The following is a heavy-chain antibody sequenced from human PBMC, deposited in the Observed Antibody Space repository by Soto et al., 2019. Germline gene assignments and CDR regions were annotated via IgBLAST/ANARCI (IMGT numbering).Heavy chain of an antibody. CDR3: ARPQGSGWRFNALDF. CDR1: GGIFTNNA. J-gene: IGHJ3*01. Sequence: QVQVVQSGAEVKKPGSSVKVSCKVSGGIFTNNAISWVRQAPGQGLEWLGGVIPLFDTANHAQKFRDRIMITADESTNTAYLELKDLRSEDTAIYYCARPQGSGWRFNALDFWGQGTMVTVSS. CDR2: VIPLFDTA. V-gene: IGHV1-69*01. D-gene: IGHD6-19*01.